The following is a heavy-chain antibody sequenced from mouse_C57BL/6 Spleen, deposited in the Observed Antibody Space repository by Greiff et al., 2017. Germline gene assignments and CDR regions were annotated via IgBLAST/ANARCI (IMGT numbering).Heavy chain of an antibody. CDR1: GYSITSGYY. V-gene: IGHV3-6*01. J-gene: IGHJ1*03. D-gene: IGHD2-3*01. CDR2: ISYDGSN. Sequence: EVKLQESGPGLVKPSQSLSLTCSVTGYSITSGYYWNWIRQFPGNKLEWIGYISYDGSNNYNPSLKNRISITGDTSKNQFFLKLNSVTTEDTATYYCARSDCYCVYFDFWGTGTTVTVSS. CDR3: ARSDCYCVYFDF.